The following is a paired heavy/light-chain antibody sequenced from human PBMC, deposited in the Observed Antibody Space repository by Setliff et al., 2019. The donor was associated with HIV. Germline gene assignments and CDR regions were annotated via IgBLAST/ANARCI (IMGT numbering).Light chain of an antibody. J-gene: IGKJ4*01. Sequence: DIVMTQSPDSLAVSLGERATINCKSSQSLLSSSNNKNNLAWFQQKPGQPPELLIYWASSRESGVPARFSGSGSGTHFTLTISSLQAEDMAVYYCQQYYSTPLTFGGGTKVEIK. CDR3: QQYYSTPLT. V-gene: IGKV4-1*01. CDR1: QSLLSSSNNKNN. CDR2: WAS.
Heavy chain of an antibody. J-gene: IGHJ4*02. CDR3: ARGFVNYYDKSGYYPLDF. Sequence: QVQLVQSGAEVKKPGASVNVSCKASGYTFTSYGISWVRQAPGQGLEWMGWISPFNGNPDYAQRLQGRVTMTTDTSTRTAYMELRSLRSDDTAVYYCARGFVNYYDKSGYYPLDFWGQGTLVTVSS. CDR1: GYTFTSYG. CDR2: ISPFNGNP. D-gene: IGHD3-22*01. V-gene: IGHV1-18*01.